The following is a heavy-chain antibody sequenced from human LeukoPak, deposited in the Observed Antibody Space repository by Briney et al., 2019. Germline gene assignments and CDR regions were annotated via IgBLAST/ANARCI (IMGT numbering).Heavy chain of an antibody. Sequence: PSETLSLTCTVSGGSISSSSYYWGWIRQPPGKGLEWIGYIYYSGSTNYNPSLKSRVTISVDTSKNQFSLKLSSVTAADTAVYYCARDFPRTGTRFYYYGMDVWGQGTTVTVSS. J-gene: IGHJ6*02. V-gene: IGHV4-61*01. CDR3: ARDFPRTGTRFYYYGMDV. CDR1: GGSISSSSYY. CDR2: IYYSGST. D-gene: IGHD1-1*01.